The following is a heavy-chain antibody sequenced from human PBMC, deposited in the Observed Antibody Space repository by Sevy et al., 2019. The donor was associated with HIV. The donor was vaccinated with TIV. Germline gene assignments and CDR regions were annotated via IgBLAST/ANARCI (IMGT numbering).Heavy chain of an antibody. CDR3: TRGSYDNNWFDP. D-gene: IGHD5-12*01. Sequence: ASVKVSCKASGYTFTNYDINWVRQGTGQGLEWMGCMNPNSGNTGYAQKFQGRVTMTRNTSISTAYMELSSLRSEDTAVYYCTRGSYDNNWFDPWGQGTLVTVSS. CDR1: GYTFTNYD. CDR2: MNPNSGNT. V-gene: IGHV1-8*01. J-gene: IGHJ5*02.